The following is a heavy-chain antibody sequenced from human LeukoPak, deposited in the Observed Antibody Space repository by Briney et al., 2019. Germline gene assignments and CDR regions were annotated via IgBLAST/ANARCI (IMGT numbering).Heavy chain of an antibody. CDR1: GGTFSSYA. V-gene: IGHV1-69*06. D-gene: IGHD5-18*01. CDR3: ASSGGRGYGHPIYYYYGMDV. Sequence: ASVKVSCKASGGTFSSYAISWVRQAPGQGLEWMGGIIPIFGTANYAQKFQGRVTITADKSTSTAYMELSSLRSEDTAVYYCASSGGRGYGHPIYYYYGMDVWGKGTTVTVSS. CDR2: IIPIFGTA. J-gene: IGHJ6*04.